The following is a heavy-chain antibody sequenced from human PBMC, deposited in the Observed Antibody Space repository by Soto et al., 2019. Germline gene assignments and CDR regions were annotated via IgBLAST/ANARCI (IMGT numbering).Heavy chain of an antibody. CDR1: GFSLSNARMG. CDR2: IFSNDEK. V-gene: IGHV2-26*01. Sequence: QVTLKESGPVPVNPTETLTLTCTVSGFSLSNARMGVSWIRQPPGKTLEWLAHIFSNDEKSYSTSLKRRLTLSKDTSKSQVVLTMTNMDPVDTATYYCARYFWSGYYRRGWFDPWGQGTLVTVSS. J-gene: IGHJ5*02. CDR3: ARYFWSGYYRRGWFDP. D-gene: IGHD3-3*01.